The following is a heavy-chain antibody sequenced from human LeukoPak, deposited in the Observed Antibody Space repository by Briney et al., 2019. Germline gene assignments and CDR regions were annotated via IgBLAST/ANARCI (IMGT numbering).Heavy chain of an antibody. Sequence: ASVKVSCKASGYTFTGYYMHWVRQAPGQGLEWMGWINPNSGSTNYAQKFQGRVTMTRDTSISTAYMELSRLRSDDTAVYYCAREGGSSPSLNYWGQGTLVTVSS. CDR1: GYTFTGYY. CDR2: INPNSGST. D-gene: IGHD1-26*01. J-gene: IGHJ4*02. CDR3: AREGGSSPSLNY. V-gene: IGHV1-2*02.